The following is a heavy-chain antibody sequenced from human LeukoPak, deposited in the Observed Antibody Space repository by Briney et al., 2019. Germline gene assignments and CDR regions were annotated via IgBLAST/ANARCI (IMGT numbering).Heavy chain of an antibody. CDR3: ARERTGTFYFDY. J-gene: IGHJ4*02. Sequence: GGSLRLSCAASGFTFTNYWMGWVRQAPGKGLEWVANIKQDGTEKLYVDSVKGRFTISRDNAKNSLYLQMSSLRVEDTAVYYCARERTGTFYFDYWGQGTLVTVSS. D-gene: IGHD3/OR15-3a*01. CDR1: GFTFTNYW. V-gene: IGHV3-7*01. CDR2: IKQDGTEK.